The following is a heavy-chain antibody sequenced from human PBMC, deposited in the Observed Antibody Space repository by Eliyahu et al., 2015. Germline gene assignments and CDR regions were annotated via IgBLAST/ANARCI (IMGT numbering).Heavy chain of an antibody. CDR1: GFPLSNARMG. V-gene: IGHV2-26*01. CDR3: ARLPGGCSGGSCYLNWFDP. D-gene: IGHD2-15*01. J-gene: IGHJ5*02. CDR2: IFSNDEK. Sequence: QVTLKESGPVLVKPTETLTLTCTVSGFPLSNARMGXSWIRQPPGKALEWLAHIFSNDEKSYSTSLKSRLTISKDTSKSQVVLTMTNMDPVDTATYYCARLPGGCSGGSCYLNWFDPWGQGTLVTVSS.